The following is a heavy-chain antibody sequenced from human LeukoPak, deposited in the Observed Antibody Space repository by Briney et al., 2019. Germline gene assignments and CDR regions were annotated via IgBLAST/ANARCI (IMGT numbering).Heavy chain of an antibody. Sequence: PSETLSLTCAVYGGSFSGYYWSWIRQAPGKGLEWVANIKQDGSEKYYVDSVKGRFTISRDNAKNSLYLQMNSLRAEDTAVYYCAREMPDYGGLYYYYGMDVWGQGTTVTVSS. J-gene: IGHJ6*02. CDR2: IKQDGSEK. CDR3: AREMPDYGGLYYYYGMDV. V-gene: IGHV3-7*01. D-gene: IGHD4-17*01. CDR1: GGSFSGYY.